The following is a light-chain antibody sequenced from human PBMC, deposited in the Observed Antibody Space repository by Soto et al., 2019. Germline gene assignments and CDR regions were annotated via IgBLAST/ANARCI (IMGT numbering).Light chain of an antibody. CDR3: SSYTSSSTIV. J-gene: IGLJ1*01. CDR1: SEDVGGYDY. CDR2: EVS. V-gene: IGLV2-14*01. Sequence: QSVLTQPASVSGSPGQSITISCSGTSEDVGGYDYVSWYQHHPGKAPKLMISEVSNRPSGLSNRFSGSKSGSTASLTISGLQAEDEADYYCSSYTSSSTIVFGSGTKVTVL.